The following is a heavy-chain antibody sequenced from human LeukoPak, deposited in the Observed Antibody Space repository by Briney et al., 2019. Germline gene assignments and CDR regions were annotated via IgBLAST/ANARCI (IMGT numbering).Heavy chain of an antibody. V-gene: IGHV3-11*03. CDR1: GFSFSDNY. CDR3: ARSRGVGPGAYFDY. J-gene: IGHJ4*02. CDR2: ISNTGSHA. D-gene: IGHD1-26*01. Sequence: GGSLRLSCAASGFSFSDNYMSWIRQAPGQGLEWVSYISNTGSHAMYAESVRGRFTISRDNAKNSLYLEMNSLRADDTAVYYCARSRGVGPGAYFDYWGQGTVVTVSS.